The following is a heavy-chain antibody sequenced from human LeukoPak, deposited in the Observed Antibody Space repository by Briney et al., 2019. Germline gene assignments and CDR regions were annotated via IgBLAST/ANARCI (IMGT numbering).Heavy chain of an antibody. Sequence: SVKVSCKASGGTFSSYTISWVRQAPGQGLEWMGRIIPILGIANYAQKFQGRVTITADKSTSTAYMELSSLRSEDTAVYYCARSPLRVVTAPQPYYFDYWGQGTLVTVSS. CDR1: GGTFSSYT. J-gene: IGHJ4*02. CDR3: ARSPLRVVTAPQPYYFDY. D-gene: IGHD2-21*02. V-gene: IGHV1-69*02. CDR2: IIPILGIA.